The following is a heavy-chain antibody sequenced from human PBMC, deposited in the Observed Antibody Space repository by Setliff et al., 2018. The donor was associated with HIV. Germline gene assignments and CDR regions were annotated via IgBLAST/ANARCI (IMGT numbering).Heavy chain of an antibody. CDR3: GRASDDYS. D-gene: IGHD3-16*01. CDR1: SDPISTPYY. J-gene: IGHJ5*02. CDR2: IYYSGTT. V-gene: IGHV4-38-2*02. Sequence: PSETLSLTCSVSSDPISTPYYWGWIRQPPGKGLEWIGNIYYSGTTHYNPSLKSRVSLSVDTSKNQFSLKLSSVTAADTAVYYCGRASDDYSWGQGTLVTVSS.